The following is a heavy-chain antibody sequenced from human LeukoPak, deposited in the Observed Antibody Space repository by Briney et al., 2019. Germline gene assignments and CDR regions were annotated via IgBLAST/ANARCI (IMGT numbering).Heavy chain of an antibody. V-gene: IGHV1-2*02. CDR1: GYTFTGYY. J-gene: IGHJ5*02. CDR2: INPNSGGT. Sequence: ASGKVSCKASGYTFTGYYMHWVRQAPGQGLEWMGWINPNSGGTNYAQKFQGRVTMTRDTSISTAYMELSRLRSDDTAVYYCARARYGGSYNWFDPWGQGTLVTVSS. CDR3: ARARYGGSYNWFDP. D-gene: IGHD1-26*01.